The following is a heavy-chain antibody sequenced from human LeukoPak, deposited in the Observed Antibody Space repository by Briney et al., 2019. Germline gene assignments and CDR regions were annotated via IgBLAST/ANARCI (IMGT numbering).Heavy chain of an antibody. Sequence: PGGSLRLSCAASGFTFSRYWMTWVRQAPGKGLEWVANIKEDGSETYYVDSVKGRFTISRDNAKKSLYLQMNSLRAEDTAVYYCAKLTTSWGQGTLVTVSS. J-gene: IGHJ4*02. CDR2: IKEDGSET. D-gene: IGHD4-11*01. CDR1: GFTFSRYW. V-gene: IGHV3-7*03. CDR3: AKLTTS.